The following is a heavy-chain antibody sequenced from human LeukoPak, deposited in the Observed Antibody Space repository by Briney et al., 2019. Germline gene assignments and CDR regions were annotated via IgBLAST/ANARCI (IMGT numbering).Heavy chain of an antibody. CDR3: ARGVNSYGLYYFDY. CDR1: GYTFTGYY. Sequence: EASVKVSCKASGYTFTGYYMHWVRQAPGQGLEWMGWMNPNSGNTGYAQKFQGRVTMTRNTSISTAYMELSSLRSEDTAVYYCARGVNSYGLYYFDYWGQGTLVTVSS. D-gene: IGHD5-18*01. CDR2: MNPNSGNT. J-gene: IGHJ4*02. V-gene: IGHV1-8*02.